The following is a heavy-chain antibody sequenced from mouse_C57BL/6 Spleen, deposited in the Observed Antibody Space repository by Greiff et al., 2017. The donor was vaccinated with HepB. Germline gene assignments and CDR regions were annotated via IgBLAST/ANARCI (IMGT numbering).Heavy chain of an antibody. D-gene: IGHD4-1*01. Sequence: QVQLQQSGAELVKPGASVKISCRASGYAFSSYWMNWVKQRPGKGLEWIGQIYPGDGDTNYNGKFKGKATLTADKSSSTAYMQLSSLTSEDSAVYFCARGKLTGTGGYYFDYWGQGTTLTVSS. V-gene: IGHV1-80*01. CDR2: IYPGDGDT. CDR1: GYAFSSYW. J-gene: IGHJ2*01. CDR3: ARGKLTGTGGYYFDY.